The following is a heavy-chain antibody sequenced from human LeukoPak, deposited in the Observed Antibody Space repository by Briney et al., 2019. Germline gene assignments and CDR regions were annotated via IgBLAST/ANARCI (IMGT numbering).Heavy chain of an antibody. J-gene: IGHJ6*03. CDR3: ARAIRGSCSSTSCYAPYYYYYYYMDV. CDR2: IYTSGST. Sequence: SETLSLTCTVSGGSISSCYWSWIRQPAGKGLEWIGRIYTSGSTNYNPSLKSRVTMSVDTSKNQFSLKLSSVTAADTAVYYCARAIRGSCSSTSCYAPYYYYYYYMDVWGKGTTVTVSS. D-gene: IGHD2-2*01. V-gene: IGHV4-4*07. CDR1: GGSISSCY.